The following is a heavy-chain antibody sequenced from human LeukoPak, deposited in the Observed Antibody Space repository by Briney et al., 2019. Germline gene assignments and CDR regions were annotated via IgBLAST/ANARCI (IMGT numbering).Heavy chain of an antibody. D-gene: IGHD3-22*01. CDR3: ATSEGSYYDRLDY. CDR1: GGSISGYY. J-gene: IGHJ4*02. Sequence: SETLSLTCTVSGGSISGYYWSWIRQPPGRGLEGVGDIYYSGTTNYNPSLKSRVTISVDTSKNQFSLKLSSVTAADTAVYYCATSEGSYYDRLDYWGQGTLVTVSS. CDR2: IYYSGTT. V-gene: IGHV4-59*08.